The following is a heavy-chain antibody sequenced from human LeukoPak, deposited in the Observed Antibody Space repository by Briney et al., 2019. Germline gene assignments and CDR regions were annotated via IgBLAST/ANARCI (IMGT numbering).Heavy chain of an antibody. J-gene: IGHJ4*02. V-gene: IGHV1-2*02. Sequence: ASVKVSCKVSGYTFTGYYMHWVRQAPGQGLEWMGWINPNSGGTNYAQKFQGRVTMTRDTSISTAYMELSRLRSDDTAVYYCARDHSSSWYYLFDYWGQGTLVTVSS. CDR3: ARDHSSSWYYLFDY. CDR2: INPNSGGT. D-gene: IGHD6-13*01. CDR1: GYTFTGYY.